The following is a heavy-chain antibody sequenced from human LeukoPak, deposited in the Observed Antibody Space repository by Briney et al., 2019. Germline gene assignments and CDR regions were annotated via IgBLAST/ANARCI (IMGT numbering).Heavy chain of an antibody. Sequence: PSQTLSLTCTVSGGSISSGGYFWRWIRQHPGKGLEWIGYIYYSGSTYYNPSLKSRVTISVDTSKNQFSLKLSSVTAADTAVYYCARGIGERFDYWGQGTLVTVSS. CDR1: GGSISSGGYF. J-gene: IGHJ4*02. D-gene: IGHD4-17*01. CDR2: IYYSGST. V-gene: IGHV4-31*03. CDR3: ARGIGERFDY.